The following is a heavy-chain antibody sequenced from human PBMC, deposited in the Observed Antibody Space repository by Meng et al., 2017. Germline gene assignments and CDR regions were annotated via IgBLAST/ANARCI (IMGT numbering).Heavy chain of an antibody. CDR3: ARDLNYYDSSGYSSLFDY. V-gene: IGHV1-2*06. CDR1: GYTFTGYY. CDR2: INPNSGGT. D-gene: IGHD3-22*01. J-gene: IGHJ4*02. Sequence: VQRGQSGAEVKKPGASVKVSCKASGYTFTGYYMHWVRQAPGQGLEWMGRINPNSGGTNYAQKFQGRVTMTRDTSISTAYMELSRLRSDDTAVYYCARDLNYYDSSGYSSLFDYWGQGTLVTVSS.